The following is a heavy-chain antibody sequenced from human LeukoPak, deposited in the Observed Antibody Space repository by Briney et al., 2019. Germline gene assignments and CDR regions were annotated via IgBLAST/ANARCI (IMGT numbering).Heavy chain of an antibody. V-gene: IGHV3-23*01. J-gene: IGHJ4*02. CDR2: ISGSGGST. CDR3: AKDPRLTMTTVTIGFDY. D-gene: IGHD4-17*01. CDR1: EFTFSSYA. Sequence: GGSLRLSCVASEFTFSSYAMNWVRQAPGKGLEWVSAISGSGGSTYYADSVKGRFTISRDNSKNTLYLQMNSLRAEDTAVYYYAKDPRLTMTTVTIGFDYWGQGTLVTVSS.